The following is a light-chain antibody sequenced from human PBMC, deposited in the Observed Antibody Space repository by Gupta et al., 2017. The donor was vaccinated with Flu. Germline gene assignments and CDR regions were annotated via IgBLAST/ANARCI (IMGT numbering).Light chain of an antibody. CDR3: QQVLSFPRT. CDR2: DAS. J-gene: IGKJ2*01. Sequence: PSSVSASVGDRVTITCRASQGVSRWLDWYQQKPGKAPKLLIYDASSSQSGVPSRFSGNGSGTDFTLTINSLQPEDFATYYCQQVLSFPRTFGQGTKMEIK. CDR1: QGVSRW. V-gene: IGKV1-12*01.